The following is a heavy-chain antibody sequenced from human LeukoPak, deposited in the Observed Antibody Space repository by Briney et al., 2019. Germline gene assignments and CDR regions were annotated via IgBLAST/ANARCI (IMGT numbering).Heavy chain of an antibody. V-gene: IGHV3-73*01. CDR1: GFIFSGSA. D-gene: IGHD1-1*01. CDR2: IRSKTNNYAT. J-gene: IGHJ6*02. Sequence: GGSLRLSGAASGFIFSGSAVYWVRQASGKGLEWVGRIRSKTNNYATAYAASVKGRFTFSRDDLKNTAYLQMNSLETDDTAVYYCASAWSDYYGMDVWGQGTTVTVSS. CDR3: ASAWSDYYGMDV.